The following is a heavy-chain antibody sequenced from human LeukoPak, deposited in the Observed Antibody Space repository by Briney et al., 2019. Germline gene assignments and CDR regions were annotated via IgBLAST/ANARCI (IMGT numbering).Heavy chain of an antibody. D-gene: IGHD3-3*01. J-gene: IGHJ4*02. CDR1: GYTLTELS. V-gene: IGHV1-24*01. CDR2: FDPEDGET. Sequence: GASVKVSCKVSGYTLTELSMHWVRQAPGKGLEWMGGFDPEDGETIYAQKFQGRVTITTDESTSTAYMELSSLRSEDTAVYYCARVGGSDYDFWSASPGFDYWGQGTLVTVSS. CDR3: ARVGGSDYDFWSASPGFDY.